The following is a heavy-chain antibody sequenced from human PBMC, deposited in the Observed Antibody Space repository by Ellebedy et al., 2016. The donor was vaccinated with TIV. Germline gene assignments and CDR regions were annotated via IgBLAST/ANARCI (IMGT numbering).Heavy chain of an antibody. V-gene: IGHV5-10-1*01. CDR2: IDPSDSYT. J-gene: IGHJ4*02. D-gene: IGHD4-17*01. CDR3: AREFRVGATTVFGY. CDR1: GYSFTSYW. Sequence: GGSLRLXXKGSGYSFTSYWISWVRQKPGKGLEWMGKIDPSDSYTKYSPSFRGHVTISADKSISTAYLQWSSLKASDSAMFYCAREFRVGATTVFGYWGQGTLVTVSS.